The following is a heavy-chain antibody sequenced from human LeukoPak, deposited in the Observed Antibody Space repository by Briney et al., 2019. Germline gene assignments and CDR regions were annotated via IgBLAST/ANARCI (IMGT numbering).Heavy chain of an antibody. CDR3: ARHRAYSSASPFDY. D-gene: IGHD6-6*01. CDR1: GGSISSLY. V-gene: IGHV4-59*08. CDR2: IYYTGST. Sequence: SETLSLTCSVSGGSISSLYWSWLRQPPGKGLEWIGYIYYTGSTYYNPSLRGRVTMFVDMSKNQFVLSQSSVTAADAAVYYCARHRAYSSASPFDYWGQGTLVTVSS. J-gene: IGHJ4*02.